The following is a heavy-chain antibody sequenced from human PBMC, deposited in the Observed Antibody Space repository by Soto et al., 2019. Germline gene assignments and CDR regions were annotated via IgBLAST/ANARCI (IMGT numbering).Heavy chain of an antibody. D-gene: IGHD6-13*01. CDR3: ALTVAAAGNFDY. V-gene: IGHV3-30*03. Sequence: QVQLVESGGGVVQPGRSLRLSCAASGFTFSSYGMHWVRQAPGKGLEWVAVISYDGSNKYYADSVKGRFTISRDNSKNPLYLQMNSLRAEDTAVYYCALTVAAAGNFDYWGQGTLVTVSS. CDR2: ISYDGSNK. CDR1: GFTFSSYG. J-gene: IGHJ4*02.